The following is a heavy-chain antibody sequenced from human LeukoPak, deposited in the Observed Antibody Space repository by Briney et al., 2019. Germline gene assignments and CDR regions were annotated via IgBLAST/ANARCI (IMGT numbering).Heavy chain of an antibody. CDR1: GGSISSYY. Sequence: SETLSLTCTVSGGSISSYYWSWIRQPPGEGLEWIGYIYYSGSTNYNPSLKSRVTISVDTSKNQFSLKLSSVTAADTAVCYCARRSYYYYGMDVWGQGTTVTVSS. CDR2: IYYSGST. CDR3: ARRSYYYYGMDV. J-gene: IGHJ6*02. V-gene: IGHV4-59*08.